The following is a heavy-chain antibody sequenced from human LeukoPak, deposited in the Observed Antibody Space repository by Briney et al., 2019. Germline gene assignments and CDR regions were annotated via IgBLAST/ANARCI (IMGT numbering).Heavy chain of an antibody. V-gene: IGHV3-15*01. D-gene: IGHD3-10*01. CDR3: TTPYASGIDY. Sequence: GGSLRLSCAASGFPFSYACMTWVRQAPGKGLEWVGRIKSNSNGATADYAAPVKGRFTISRDDSKNTLYLQMNSLKTDDTAVYYCTTPYASGIDYWGQGTMVTVSS. CDR2: IKSNSNGATA. J-gene: IGHJ4*02. CDR1: GFPFSYAC.